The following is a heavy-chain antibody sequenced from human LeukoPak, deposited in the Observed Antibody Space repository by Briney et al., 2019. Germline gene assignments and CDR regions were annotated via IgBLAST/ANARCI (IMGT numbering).Heavy chain of an antibody. J-gene: IGHJ4*02. V-gene: IGHV3-9*01. CDR3: AKDKSYYDEGTVDY. CDR1: GFTFDDYA. Sequence: PGGSLRLSCAASGFTFDDYAMHWARQAPGKGLEWVSGISWNSGSIGYADSVKGRFTISRDNAKNSLYLQMNSLRAEDTALYYCAKDKSYYDEGTVDYWGQGTLVTVSS. CDR2: ISWNSGSI. D-gene: IGHD3-22*01.